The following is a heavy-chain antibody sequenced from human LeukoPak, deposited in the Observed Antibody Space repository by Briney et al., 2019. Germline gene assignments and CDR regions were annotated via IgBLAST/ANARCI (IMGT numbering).Heavy chain of an antibody. V-gene: IGHV3-21*01. CDR1: GFTFSSYA. D-gene: IGHD2-2*01. J-gene: IGHJ4*02. CDR2: ISDDSNYI. Sequence: PGGSLRLSCAASGFTFSSYAMNWVRQAPGKGLEWVSSISDDSNYIYYADSVKGRFTISRDNAKNSLYLQMNSLRAEDTAVYYCANHLACGSTSCPSFDYWGQGTLVTVSS. CDR3: ANHLACGSTSCPSFDY.